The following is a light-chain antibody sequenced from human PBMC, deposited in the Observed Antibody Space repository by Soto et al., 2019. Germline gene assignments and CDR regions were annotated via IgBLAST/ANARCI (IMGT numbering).Light chain of an antibody. CDR1: SSDVGGSNF. CDR3: VSYTSSTTYV. CDR2: DVA. J-gene: IGLJ1*01. V-gene: IGLV2-14*03. Sequence: QCALTQPASVSGSPGQSITISCAGTSSDVGGSNFVSWYQQHPGKPPKLIIYDVANRPSGVSNRFSCTKSGSTASLIISRLQTEDEADYYCVSYTSSTTYVFGTGTKVTVL.